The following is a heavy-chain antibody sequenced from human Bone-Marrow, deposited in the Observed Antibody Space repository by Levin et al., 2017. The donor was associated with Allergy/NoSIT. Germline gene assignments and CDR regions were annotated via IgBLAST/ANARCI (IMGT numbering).Heavy chain of an antibody. D-gene: IGHD3-10*01. J-gene: IGHJ4*02. CDR3: TRARWFGELTRYFFDY. CDR1: GFTFGDYA. CDR2: IRSKGYGATT. Sequence: GGSLRLSCTASGFTFGDYAMSWFRQAPGKGLEWVGFIRSKGYGATTEYAASVKDRFIISRDDSKSIAYLQMNSLKTEDTALYYCTRARWFGELTRYFFDYWGQGTLVTVSS. V-gene: IGHV3-49*03.